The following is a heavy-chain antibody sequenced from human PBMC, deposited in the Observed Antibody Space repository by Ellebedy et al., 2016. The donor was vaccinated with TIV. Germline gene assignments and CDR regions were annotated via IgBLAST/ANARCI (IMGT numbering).Heavy chain of an antibody. D-gene: IGHD2-2*01. Sequence: TLSLTCTVSGGSISSYYWSWIRQPPGKALECLALIFWNDDERYSSSLKSRLTITKDTSKNQVVLTMTNMDPVDTATYYCARSVPAHPVLGAIDIWGQGTMVTVSS. CDR3: ARSVPAHPVLGAIDI. V-gene: IGHV2-5*01. CDR1: GGSISSYYW. J-gene: IGHJ3*02. CDR2: IFWNDDE.